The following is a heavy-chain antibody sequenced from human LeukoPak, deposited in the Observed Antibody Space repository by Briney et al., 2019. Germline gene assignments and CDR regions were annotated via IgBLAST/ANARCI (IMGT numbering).Heavy chain of an antibody. J-gene: IGHJ4*02. CDR1: GFTFSSYA. CDR3: ARVVDHDYSDYYLDY. CDR2: ISGSGSIT. D-gene: IGHD4-11*01. V-gene: IGHV3-23*01. Sequence: PGGSLRLSCAASGFTFSSYAMSWVRQAPGKGLEWVSVISGSGSITDYADSVKGRFTISRDNSKNTLYLQMNSLRAEDTAVYYCARVVDHDYSDYYLDYWGQGTLVTVSS.